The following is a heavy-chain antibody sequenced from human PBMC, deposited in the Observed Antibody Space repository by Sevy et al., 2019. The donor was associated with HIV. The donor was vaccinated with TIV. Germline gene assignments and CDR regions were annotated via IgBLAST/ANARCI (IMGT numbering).Heavy chain of an antibody. CDR2: IYSGGST. J-gene: IGHJ4*02. Sequence: GGSLRLSCAASGFTVSSNYMSWVRQAPGKGLEWVSVIYSGGSTYYADSVKGRFTISRDNSKNTRYLQMNSLRAEDTAVYYCAMAADTAMVYFDYWGQGTLVTVSS. V-gene: IGHV3-53*01. CDR3: AMAADTAMVYFDY. D-gene: IGHD5-18*01. CDR1: GFTVSSNY.